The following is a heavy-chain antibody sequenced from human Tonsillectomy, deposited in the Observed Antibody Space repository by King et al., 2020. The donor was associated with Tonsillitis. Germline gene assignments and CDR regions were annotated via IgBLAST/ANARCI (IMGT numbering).Heavy chain of an antibody. D-gene: IGHD3-16*01. CDR3: ATRLFWVGGDS. Sequence: LVQSGAEVKKPGASVKVSCKVSGYTLRELSMHWVRQAPGKGLEHMGGFNLEEGETTYAQKFQGRVIMTEDTSTDTAYMELSSLRSDDTAMYYCATRLFWVGGDSWGQGTLVTVSS. CDR2: FNLEEGET. J-gene: IGHJ5*01. V-gene: IGHV1-24*01. CDR1: GYTLRELS.